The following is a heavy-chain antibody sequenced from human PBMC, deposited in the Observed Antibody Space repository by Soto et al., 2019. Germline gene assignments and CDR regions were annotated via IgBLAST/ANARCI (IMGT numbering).Heavy chain of an antibody. J-gene: IGHJ6*02. CDR2: IIPILGIA. Sequence: QVQLVQSGAEVKKPGSSVKVSCKASGGTFSSYTISWVRQAPGQGLEWMGRIIPILGIANYAKKFQGRGTITADKSTSTADMELSSLRSEDTAVYYCASLMSSGYYYGMDVWGQGTTVTVSS. CDR3: ASLMSSGYYYGMDV. CDR1: GGTFSSYT. D-gene: IGHD3-10*01. V-gene: IGHV1-69*02.